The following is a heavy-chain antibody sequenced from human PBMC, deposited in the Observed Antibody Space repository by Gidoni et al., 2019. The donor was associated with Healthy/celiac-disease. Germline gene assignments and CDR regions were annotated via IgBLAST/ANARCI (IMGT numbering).Heavy chain of an antibody. D-gene: IGHD3-9*01. V-gene: IGHV3-21*01. CDR1: GFTFSSYS. J-gene: IGHJ6*03. CDR3: AKLGDYDILTGYNYYYYMDV. Sequence: EVQLVESGGGLVKPGGSLRLSCAASGFTFSSYSMNWVRQAPGKGLEWVSSISSSSSYIYYADSVKGRFTISRDNAKNSLYLQMNILRAEDTAVYYCAKLGDYDILTGYNYYYYMDVWGKGTTVTVSS. CDR2: ISSSSSYI.